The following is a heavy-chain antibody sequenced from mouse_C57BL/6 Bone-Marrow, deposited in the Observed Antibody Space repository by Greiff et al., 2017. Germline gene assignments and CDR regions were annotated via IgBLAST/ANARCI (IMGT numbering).Heavy chain of an antibody. CDR3: ARPRYDLFAY. V-gene: IGHV5-17*01. Sequence: EVKLMESGGGLVKPGGSLKLSCAASGFTFSDYGMHWVRQAPEKGLEWVAYISSGSSTIYYADTVKGRFTISRDNAKNTLCLQMTSLRSEDTAMYYCARPRYDLFAYWGQGTLVTVSA. CDR1: GFTFSDYG. CDR2: ISSGSSTI. J-gene: IGHJ3*01. D-gene: IGHD2-12*01.